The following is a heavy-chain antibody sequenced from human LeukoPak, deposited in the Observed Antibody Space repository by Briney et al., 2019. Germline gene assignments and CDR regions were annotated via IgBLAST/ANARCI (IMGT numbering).Heavy chain of an antibody. CDR3: ARDESYGDYNDWFDP. CDR2: ISAYNGNT. CDR1: GYTFTSYG. J-gene: IGHJ5*02. V-gene: IGHV1-18*01. Sequence: ASVKVSCKASGYTFTSYGISWVRQAPGQGLEWMGWISAYNGNTNYAQKLQGRVTMTTDTSTSTAYMELRSLRSDDTAVYYCARDESYGDYNDWFDPWGQGTLVTVSS. D-gene: IGHD4-17*01.